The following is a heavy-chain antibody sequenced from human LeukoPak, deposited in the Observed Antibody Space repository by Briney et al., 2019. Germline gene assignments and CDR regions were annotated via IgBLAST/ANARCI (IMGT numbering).Heavy chain of an antibody. CDR2: INHSGST. Sequence: SETLSLTCAVYGGSFSGYYWSWIRQPPGKGLEWIGEINHSGSTNYNPSLKSRVTISVDTSKNQFSLNLSSVTAADTGVYYCARSGWGTVPVDYWGQGTLVTVSS. V-gene: IGHV4-34*01. CDR3: ARSGWGTVPVDY. CDR1: GGSFSGYY. D-gene: IGHD1-1*01. J-gene: IGHJ4*02.